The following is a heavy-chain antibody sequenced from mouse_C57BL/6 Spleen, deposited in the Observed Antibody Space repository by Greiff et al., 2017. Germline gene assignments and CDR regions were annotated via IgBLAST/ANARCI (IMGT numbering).Heavy chain of an antibody. V-gene: IGHV5-4*01. CDR1: GFTFSSYA. J-gene: IGHJ3*01. CDR2: ISDGGSYT. D-gene: IGHD2-2*01. Sequence: EVKLVESGGGLVKPGGSLKLSCAASGFTFSSYAMSWVRQTPEKRLEWVATISDGGSYTYYPDNVKGRFTISRDNAKNNLYLQMSHLKSEDTAMYYCARDRNLYGYDGPFAYWGQGTLVTVSA. CDR3: ARDRNLYGYDGPFAY.